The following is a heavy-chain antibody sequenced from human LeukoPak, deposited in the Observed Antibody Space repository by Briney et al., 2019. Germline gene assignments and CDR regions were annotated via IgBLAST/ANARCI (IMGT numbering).Heavy chain of an antibody. CDR3: ARDLEGSLGYCSSTSCYLDY. V-gene: IGHV3-7*01. Sequence: GGSLRLSCAASGFTFSSYWMSWVRQAPGKGLEWVANIKQDGSEKYYVDSVKGRFTISRDNAKNSLYLQMNSLRAEDTAVYYCARDLEGSLGYCSSTSCYLDYWGQGTLVTVSS. CDR2: IKQDGSEK. J-gene: IGHJ4*02. D-gene: IGHD2-2*01. CDR1: GFTFSSYW.